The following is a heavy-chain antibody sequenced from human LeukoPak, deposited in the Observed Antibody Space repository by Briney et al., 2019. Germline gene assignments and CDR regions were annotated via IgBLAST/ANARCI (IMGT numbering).Heavy chain of an antibody. D-gene: IGHD3-10*01. V-gene: IGHV3-30*04. J-gene: IGHJ4*02. CDR3: ASYSGSYYNGPFDY. CDR1: GFTFSSYA. Sequence: GGSLRLSCAASGFTFSSYAMHWVRQAPGKGLEWVAVISYDGSNKYYADSVKGRFTISRDNSKNTLYLQMDSLRAEDTAVYYCASYSGSYYNGPFDYWGQGTLVTVSS. CDR2: ISYDGSNK.